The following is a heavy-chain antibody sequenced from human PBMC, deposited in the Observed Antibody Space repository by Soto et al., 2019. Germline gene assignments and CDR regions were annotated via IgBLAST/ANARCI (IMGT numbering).Heavy chain of an antibody. J-gene: IGHJ4*02. CDR2: IYSGDSET. CDR3: ARHIGLRRNYVPFDY. Sequence: PGESLKISCKGSGFTFTTYWIGWVRQMPGKGLEWMGIIYSGDSETRYSPSFQGRVTISVDKSMNSAYLQWDSLKASDTAIYYCARHIGLRRNYVPFDYWGQGTQVTVSS. V-gene: IGHV5-51*01. CDR1: GFTFTTYW. D-gene: IGHD4-4*01.